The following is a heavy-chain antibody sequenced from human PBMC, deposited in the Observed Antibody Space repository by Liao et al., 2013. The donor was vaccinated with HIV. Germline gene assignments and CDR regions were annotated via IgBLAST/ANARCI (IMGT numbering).Heavy chain of an antibody. Sequence: QLHLQESGPGLVKPSETLSLTCTVSGDSISSSSHYWAWIRQPPGRGLEWIGSIYYRGDTYYKPSLKSRVTISVDTSKNQFSLKLTSVTAADTAVYYCARCRGYADAFDIWGPGTMVTVSS. CDR2: IYYRGDT. D-gene: IGHD5-12*01. CDR3: ARCRGYADAFDI. J-gene: IGHJ3*02. V-gene: IGHV4-39*07. CDR1: GDSISSSSHY.